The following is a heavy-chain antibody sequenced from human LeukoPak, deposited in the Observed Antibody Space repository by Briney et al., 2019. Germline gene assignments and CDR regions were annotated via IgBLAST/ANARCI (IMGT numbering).Heavy chain of an antibody. V-gene: IGHV1-46*01. D-gene: IGHD6-19*01. J-gene: IGHJ6*03. Sequence: GASVKVSCKASGYTFTSYYMHWVRQAPGQGLEWMGIINPSGGSTSYAQKFQGRVTMTRDTSTSTVYMELSSLRSADTAVYYCARAPSGFYYYYYMDVWGKGTTVTISS. CDR3: ARAPSGFYYYYYMDV. CDR1: GYTFTSYY. CDR2: INPSGGST.